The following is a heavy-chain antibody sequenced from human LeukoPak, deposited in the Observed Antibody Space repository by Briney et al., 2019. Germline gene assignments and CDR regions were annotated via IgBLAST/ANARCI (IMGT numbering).Heavy chain of an antibody. V-gene: IGHV4-4*09. J-gene: IGHJ4*02. CDR3: ASLRYNWNYGEYYFDY. Sequence: SETLSLTCTVSGGSISSYYWSWIRQPPGKGLEWIGYIYTSGSTNYNPSLKSRVTISVDTSKNQFSLKLSSVTAADTAVYYCASLRYNWNYGEYYFDYWGQGTLVTVSS. D-gene: IGHD1-7*01. CDR1: GGSISSYY. CDR2: IYTSGST.